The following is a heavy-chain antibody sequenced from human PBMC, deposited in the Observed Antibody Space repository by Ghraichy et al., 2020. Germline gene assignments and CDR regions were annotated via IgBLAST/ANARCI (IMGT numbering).Heavy chain of an antibody. CDR2: VYDSGTT. CDR3: ARSPYHYDSSGYYGFYSYGMDV. V-gene: IGHV4-59*01. D-gene: IGHD3-22*01. Sequence: SQTLSLTCTVSGGSSSSYYWSWIRQPPGKGLEWIGYVYDSGTTNYNPSLKSRVSISVDTSRTQFSLRLSAVTAADTAVYYCARSPYHYDSSGYYGFYSYGMDVWGQGTTVIVSS. CDR1: GGSSSSYY. J-gene: IGHJ6*02.